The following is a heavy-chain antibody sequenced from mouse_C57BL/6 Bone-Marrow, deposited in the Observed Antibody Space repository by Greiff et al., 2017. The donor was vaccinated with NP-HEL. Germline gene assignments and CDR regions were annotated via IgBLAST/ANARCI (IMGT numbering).Heavy chain of an antibody. CDR1: GFSLTSYA. J-gene: IGHJ4*01. D-gene: IGHD1-1*01. V-gene: IGHV2-9-1*01. Sequence: VQLQQSGPGLVAPSQSLSITCTVSGFSLTSYAISWVRQPPGKGLEWLGVIWTGGGTNYNSALKSRLSISKDNSKSQVFLKMNSLQTDDTARYYCAREGVVAHYYAMDYWGQGTSVTVSS. CDR2: IWTGGGT. CDR3: AREGVVAHYYAMDY.